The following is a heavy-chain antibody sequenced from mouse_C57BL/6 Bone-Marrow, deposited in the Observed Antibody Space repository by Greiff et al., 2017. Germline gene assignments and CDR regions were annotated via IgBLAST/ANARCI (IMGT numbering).Heavy chain of an antibody. J-gene: IGHJ3*01. Sequence: QVTLKVSGPGILQPSQTLSLSCSFSGFSLSTFGMGVGWIRQPPGKGLEWLVHIWWDDDKYYNPALQSRLIISKDTSKNQVFLKIAHVDTADTATYYCARMGLRQGFAYWGQGTLVTVSA. CDR1: GFSLSTFGMG. CDR3: ARMGLRQGFAY. CDR2: IWWDDDK. V-gene: IGHV8-8*01. D-gene: IGHD2-4*01.